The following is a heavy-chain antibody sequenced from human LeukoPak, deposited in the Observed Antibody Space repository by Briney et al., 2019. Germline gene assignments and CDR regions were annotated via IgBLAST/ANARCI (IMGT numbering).Heavy chain of an antibody. V-gene: IGHV4-34*01. J-gene: IGHJ6*03. CDR2: INHSGST. CDR3: ASTRPYCSGGSCYYYYYYYMDV. CDR1: GGSFSGYY. Sequence: SETLSLTCAVYGGSFSGYYWSWIRQPPGKGLEWIGEINHSGSTNYNPSLKSRVTISVDTSKNQFSLKLSSVTAADTAVYYCASTRPYCSGGSCYYYYYYYMDVWGKGTTVTVSS. D-gene: IGHD2-15*01.